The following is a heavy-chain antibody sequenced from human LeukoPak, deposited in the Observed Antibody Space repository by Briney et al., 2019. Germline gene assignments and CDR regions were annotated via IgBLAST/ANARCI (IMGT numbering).Heavy chain of an antibody. CDR2: IYPGDSDT. Sequence: GESLKISCKGSGYTFTNYWIGWVRQMPGKGLEWMGIIYPGDSDTRYSPSFQGQVTVSVDKSVSTAYLQWSSLRAADTAIYYCARRPTSGQYFFDEWGQGTLVTVPS. D-gene: IGHD6-19*01. CDR1: GYTFTNYW. CDR3: ARRPTSGQYFFDE. J-gene: IGHJ4*02. V-gene: IGHV5-51*01.